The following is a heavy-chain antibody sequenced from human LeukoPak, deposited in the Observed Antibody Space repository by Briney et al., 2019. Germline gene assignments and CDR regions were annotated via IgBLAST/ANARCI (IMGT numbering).Heavy chain of an antibody. V-gene: IGHV4-38-2*02. J-gene: IGHJ5*02. CDR3: ASHPTVLLYNWFDP. Sequence: PSETLSLTCTVSGYSISSGYYWGWIRQPPGKGLEWIGSIYHSGSTYYNPSLKSRVTISVDTSKNQFSLKLSSVTAADTAVYYCASHPTVLLYNWFDPWGQGTLVTVSS. CDR2: IYHSGST. D-gene: IGHD2-15*01. CDR1: GYSISSGYY.